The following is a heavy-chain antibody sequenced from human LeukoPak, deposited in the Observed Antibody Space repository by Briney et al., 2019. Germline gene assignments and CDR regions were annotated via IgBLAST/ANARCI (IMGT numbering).Heavy chain of an antibody. CDR2: IYSGGST. J-gene: IGHJ4*02. V-gene: IGHV3-66*01. CDR1: GFTFGDYA. D-gene: IGHD3-10*01. Sequence: GGSLRLSCPASGFTFGDYAMSWFRQAPGKGLEWVSVIYSGGSTYYADSVKGRFTISRDNSKNTLYLQMNSLRAEDTAVYYCARDSGARFGEFPRYFDYWGQGTLVTVSS. CDR3: ARDSGARFGEFPRYFDY.